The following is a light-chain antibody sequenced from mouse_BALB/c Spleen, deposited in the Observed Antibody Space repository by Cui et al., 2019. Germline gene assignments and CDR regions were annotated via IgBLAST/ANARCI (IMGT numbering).Light chain of an antibody. V-gene: IGKV1-110*01. CDR2: KVS. J-gene: IGKJ1*01. CDR3: SQRTHVPPWT. CDR1: KSLGHSNGNTY. Sequence: VVLTQTPLSLPDSLGHQASIDGRASKSLGHSNGNTYLHWYLQKKGQSPKLLMYKVSNRFSGGPDRFSGSGSGTDFTLKISRVEAEDLGVYFCSQRTHVPPWTFGGGTKLEIK.